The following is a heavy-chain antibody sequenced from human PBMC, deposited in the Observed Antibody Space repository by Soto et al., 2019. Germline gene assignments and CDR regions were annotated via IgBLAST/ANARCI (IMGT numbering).Heavy chain of an antibody. J-gene: IGHJ6*02. CDR3: ARVNDFWSGYYQELYYYGMDV. Sequence: GASVKVSCTASGYTFTSYGISCVRQAPGQGLEWMGWISAYNGNTNYAQKLQGRVTMTTDTSTSTAYMELRSLRSDDTAVYYCARVNDFWSGYYQELYYYGMDVWGQGTTVTVSS. D-gene: IGHD3-3*01. CDR2: ISAYNGNT. V-gene: IGHV1-18*01. CDR1: GYTFTSYG.